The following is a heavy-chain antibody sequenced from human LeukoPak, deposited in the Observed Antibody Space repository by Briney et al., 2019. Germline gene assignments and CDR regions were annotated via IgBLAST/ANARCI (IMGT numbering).Heavy chain of an antibody. Sequence: GRSLRLSCAASGFTFSSYGMHWVRQAPGKGLEWVAVISYDGSNKYYADSVKGRFTISRDNSKNTLYLQMNSLRAEDTAVYYCARGRIYYYDSSGYVDYWGQGTLVTVSS. CDR3: ARGRIYYYDSSGYVDY. CDR2: ISYDGSNK. J-gene: IGHJ4*02. D-gene: IGHD3-22*01. V-gene: IGHV3-30*03. CDR1: GFTFSSYG.